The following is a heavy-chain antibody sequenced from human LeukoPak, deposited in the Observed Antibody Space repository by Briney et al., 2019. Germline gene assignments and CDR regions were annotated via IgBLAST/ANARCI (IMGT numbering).Heavy chain of an antibody. Sequence: GGSLRLSCAASGFTFSSYGMHWVRQAPGKGLEWVAFIRYDGSNKYYADSVKGRFTISRDNSKNTLYLQMNSLRAEDTAVYYCAKARRAYCGGDCYGTDYWGQGTLVTVSS. J-gene: IGHJ4*02. CDR1: GFTFSSYG. CDR3: AKARRAYCGGDCYGTDY. CDR2: IRYDGSNK. D-gene: IGHD2-21*02. V-gene: IGHV3-30*02.